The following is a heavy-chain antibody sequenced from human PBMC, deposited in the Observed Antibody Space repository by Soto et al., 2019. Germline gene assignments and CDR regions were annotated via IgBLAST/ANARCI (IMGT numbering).Heavy chain of an antibody. CDR2: IYYSGST. D-gene: IGHD3-10*01. CDR3: ASYHGSESFYYNGIGY. J-gene: IGHJ4*02. CDR1: GDSISSSRYY. Sequence: KPSETLSLTCTVSGDSISSSRYYWGWIRQPPGKGLEWIGSIYYSGSTYYNPSLKSRVTISVDTSKNQFSLKLNSVTAADTAVYYCASYHGSESFYYNGIGYWGQGTLVTVSS. V-gene: IGHV4-39*01.